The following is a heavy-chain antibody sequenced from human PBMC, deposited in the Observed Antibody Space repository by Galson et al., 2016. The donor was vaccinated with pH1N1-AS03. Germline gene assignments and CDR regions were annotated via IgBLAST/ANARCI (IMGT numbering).Heavy chain of an antibody. CDR1: GASLSGYY. CDR3: ARFRSSWTFYYGLDV. Sequence: SETLSLTCTVSGASLSGYYWTWIRQPPGKGLEWIGHIYYSGGTNYNPSLKSRVTISVDTSKNQFSLKLSSVTAADTAVYYCARFRSSWTFYYGLDVWGQGTTVTVSS. J-gene: IGHJ6*02. V-gene: IGHV4-59*01. CDR2: IYYSGGT. D-gene: IGHD6-13*01.